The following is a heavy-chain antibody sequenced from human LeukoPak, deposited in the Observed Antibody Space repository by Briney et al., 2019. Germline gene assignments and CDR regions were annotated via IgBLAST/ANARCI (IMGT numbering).Heavy chain of an antibody. J-gene: IGHJ4*02. CDR1: GYSFSSYW. CDR2: IYPGDSDT. CDR3: ARHSVRRTYYFDY. V-gene: IGHV5-51*01. Sequence: GEPLKISCKGSGYSFSSYWIGWVRQMPGKGLEWMGIIYPGDSDTRYSPSFLGQVTISADKSTSTAYLQWSSLKASDTAMYFCARHSVRRTYYFDYWGQGTLVTVSS. D-gene: IGHD3-10*02.